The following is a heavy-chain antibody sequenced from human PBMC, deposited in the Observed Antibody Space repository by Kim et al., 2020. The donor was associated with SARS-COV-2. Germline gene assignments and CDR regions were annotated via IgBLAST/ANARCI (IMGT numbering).Heavy chain of an antibody. J-gene: IGHJ4*02. CDR1: GFTFSSYG. CDR2: ISYDGSNK. CDR3: AIGPIGYSYGTGFDY. D-gene: IGHD5-18*01. Sequence: GGSLRLSSAASGFTFSSYGMHWVRQAPGKGLEWVAVISYDGSNKYYADSVKGRFTISRDNSKNTLYLQMNSLRAEDTAVYYCAIGPIGYSYGTGFDYWGQGTLVTVSS. V-gene: IGHV3-30*03.